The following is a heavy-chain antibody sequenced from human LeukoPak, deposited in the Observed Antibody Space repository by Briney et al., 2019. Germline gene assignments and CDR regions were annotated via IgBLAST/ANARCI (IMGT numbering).Heavy chain of an antibody. Sequence: PGESLKISCKGSGYSFPSYWIGWVRQMPGKGLEWMGIIYPGDSDTRYSPSFQGHVSISVDKSISTAYLQWSSLKASDTAMYYCARRGRYSGSYYSLGYWGQGTLVTVSS. CDR1: GYSFPSYW. CDR3: ARRGRYSGSYYSLGY. CDR2: IYPGDSDT. D-gene: IGHD1-26*01. V-gene: IGHV5-51*01. J-gene: IGHJ4*02.